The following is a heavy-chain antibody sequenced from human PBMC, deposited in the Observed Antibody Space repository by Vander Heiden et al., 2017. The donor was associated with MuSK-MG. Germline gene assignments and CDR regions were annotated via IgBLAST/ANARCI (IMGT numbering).Heavy chain of an antibody. D-gene: IGHD2-21*02. CDR1: GGSVSSGSYY. V-gene: IGHV4-61*01. CDR3: VGEVTGAFDI. Sequence: QVQLQESGPGLVKPSETLSLTCTVSGGSVSSGSYYCSWIRQPPGKGLECIGYIYYSGSTNDNPSLKSRVTISVDTSKNQFSLKMSSVTAADTAVYYCVGEVTGAFDIWCQGTMVTVSS. CDR2: IYYSGST. J-gene: IGHJ3*02.